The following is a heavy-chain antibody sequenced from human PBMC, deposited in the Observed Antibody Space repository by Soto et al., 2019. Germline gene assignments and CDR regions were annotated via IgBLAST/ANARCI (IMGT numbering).Heavy chain of an antibody. Sequence: QVQLVQSGAEVKKPGASVKVSCKASGYTFTSYDINWVRQATGQGLEWMGWMKPNSGNTGYAQKFQGRVTMTRNTSSSTAYMELSSLRSADTAVYYFARWPEGYYYYGMDVWGQGTTVTVSS. J-gene: IGHJ6*02. CDR3: ARWPEGYYYYGMDV. CDR2: MKPNSGNT. V-gene: IGHV1-8*01. CDR1: GYTFTSYD.